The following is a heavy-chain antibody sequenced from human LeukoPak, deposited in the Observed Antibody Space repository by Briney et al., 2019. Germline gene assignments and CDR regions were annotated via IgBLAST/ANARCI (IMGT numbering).Heavy chain of an antibody. D-gene: IGHD3-10*01. J-gene: IGHJ4*02. CDR2: INPNSGGT. CDR1: GYTFTDYN. V-gene: IGHV1-2*02. CDR3: SVWFGEFAH. Sequence: ASVKVSCKASGYTFTDYNIHWVRQAPGQGLEWMGWINPNSGGTNYAQRFQGMVTMTRDTSISTAYMDLGSLKPDDTATYFCSVWFGEFAHWGQGTLVTVPS.